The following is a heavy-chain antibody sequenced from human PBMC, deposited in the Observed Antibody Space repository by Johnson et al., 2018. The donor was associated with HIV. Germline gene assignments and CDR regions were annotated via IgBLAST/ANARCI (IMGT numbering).Heavy chain of an antibody. V-gene: IGHV3-30*02. CDR1: RFTFSSYG. CDR2: IRYDGSNK. Sequence: QVQLVESGGGVVQPGGSLRLSCAASRFTFSSYGMHWVRQAPGKGLEWVAFIRYDGSNKYYVDSVKGRFTISRDNAKNSLYLQMNSLRAEDTAVYYCARVQSLQWELLDGDAFDIWGQGTMVTDSS. D-gene: IGHD1-26*01. J-gene: IGHJ3*02. CDR3: ARVQSLQWELLDGDAFDI.